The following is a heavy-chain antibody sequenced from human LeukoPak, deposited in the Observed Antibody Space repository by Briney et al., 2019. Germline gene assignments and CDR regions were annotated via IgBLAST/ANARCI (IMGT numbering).Heavy chain of an antibody. CDR3: ARAESYSWRD. D-gene: IGHD5-18*01. Sequence: QPGGSLRLSCAAPGFTFSSYEMNWVRQAPGKGLEWVSFISSSGSAIHYADSVRGRFTISRDNAKNSLFLQMNSLRAEDTAVYYCARAESYSWRDWGQGTLVTVSS. CDR1: GFTFSSYE. J-gene: IGHJ4*02. CDR2: ISSSGSAI. V-gene: IGHV3-48*03.